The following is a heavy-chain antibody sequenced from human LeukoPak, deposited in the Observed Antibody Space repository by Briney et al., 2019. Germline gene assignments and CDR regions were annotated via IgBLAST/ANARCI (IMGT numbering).Heavy chain of an antibody. V-gene: IGHV3-13*01. D-gene: IGHD6-19*01. CDR3: ARGGIQVSGIDEFDY. Sequence: RGCLRLSCAASGFTFIDYDMHWVSQVIGKGLEWVSAIGIRGDTHYSGSVRGRFTISRENAKSSLYLQMNSLRAEDTAVYYCARGGIQVSGIDEFDYWGQGTLVTVSS. CDR2: IGIRGDT. CDR1: GFTFIDYD. J-gene: IGHJ4*02.